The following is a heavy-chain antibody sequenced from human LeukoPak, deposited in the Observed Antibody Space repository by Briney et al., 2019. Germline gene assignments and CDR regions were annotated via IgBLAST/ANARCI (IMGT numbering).Heavy chain of an antibody. CDR2: ISGSGGST. J-gene: IGHJ3*02. Sequence: GGSLRLSCAASGFTFSSYGMSWVRQAPGKGLEWVSAISGSGGSTYYADSVKGRFTTSRDNSKNTLYLQMNSLRAEDTAVYYCARRSYCGGDCYGSDAFDIWGQGTMVTVSS. V-gene: IGHV3-23*01. D-gene: IGHD2-21*02. CDR1: GFTFSSYG. CDR3: ARRSYCGGDCYGSDAFDI.